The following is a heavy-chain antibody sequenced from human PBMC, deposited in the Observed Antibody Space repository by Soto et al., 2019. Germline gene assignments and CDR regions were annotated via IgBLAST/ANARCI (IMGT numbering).Heavy chain of an antibody. Sequence: SVKVSCKASGGTFSSYAISWVRQAPGQGLEWMGGIIPIFGTANYAQKFQGRVTITADESTSTAYMELSSLRSEDTAVYYCARVTYYYDSSGYKSSYYYYGMDVWGQGTTVT. D-gene: IGHD3-22*01. J-gene: IGHJ6*02. V-gene: IGHV1-69*13. CDR1: GGTFSSYA. CDR2: IIPIFGTA. CDR3: ARVTYYYDSSGYKSSYYYYGMDV.